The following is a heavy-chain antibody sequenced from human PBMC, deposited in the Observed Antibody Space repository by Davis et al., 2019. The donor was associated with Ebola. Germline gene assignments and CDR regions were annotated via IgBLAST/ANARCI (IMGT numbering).Heavy chain of an antibody. CDR1: GGSFSGYY. Sequence: MPSETLSLTCAVYGGSFSGYYWSWIRQPPGKGLEWIGEINHSGSTNYNPSLKSRVTISVDKSKNQFSLKLSSVTAADTAVYYCARGYCSGGSCYGYYGMDVWGQGTTVTVSS. CDR2: INHSGST. CDR3: ARGYCSGGSCYGYYGMDV. D-gene: IGHD2-15*01. J-gene: IGHJ6*02. V-gene: IGHV4-34*01.